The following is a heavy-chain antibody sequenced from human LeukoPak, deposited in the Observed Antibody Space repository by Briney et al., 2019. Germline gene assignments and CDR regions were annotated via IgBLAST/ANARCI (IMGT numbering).Heavy chain of an antibody. CDR1: GFIFSNSW. D-gene: IGHD6-13*01. Sequence: GGSLRLSCAASGFIFSNSWMHWVRQAPGKGLVWVSRINPDAGSTTYADSVKGRCTISRDNAKNTMYLQMNSLRAEDTAVYYCARGKSTEAAAGTDKFDYWGQGTLVTVSS. CDR3: ARGKSTEAAAGTDKFDY. J-gene: IGHJ4*02. CDR2: INPDAGST. V-gene: IGHV3-74*01.